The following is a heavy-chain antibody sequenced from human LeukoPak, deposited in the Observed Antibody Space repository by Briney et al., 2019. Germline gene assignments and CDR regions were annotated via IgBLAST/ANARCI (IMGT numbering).Heavy chain of an antibody. Sequence: GGSLRLSCAASGFTFSSYRMNWVRQAPGKGLEWVSYISSSSSTIYYADSVKGRFTISRDNAKNSLYLQMNSLRAEDTAVYYCARGGDNYGYIFDYWGRGTLVTVSS. V-gene: IGHV3-48*01. CDR2: ISSSSSTI. CDR1: GFTFSSYR. D-gene: IGHD5-18*01. CDR3: ARGGDNYGYIFDY. J-gene: IGHJ4*02.